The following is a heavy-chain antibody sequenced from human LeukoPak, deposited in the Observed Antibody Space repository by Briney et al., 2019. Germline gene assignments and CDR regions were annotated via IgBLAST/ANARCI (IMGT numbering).Heavy chain of an antibody. V-gene: IGHV3-48*02. CDR1: GFTFGSYS. D-gene: IGHD3-9*01. CDR2: ISSSSSTI. Sequence: GGSLRLSCAASGFTFGSYSMNWVRQAPGKGLEWVSYISSSSSTIYYADSVKGRFTISRDNAKNSLYLQMNSLRDEDTAVYYCARDRVLRYFDWLFHFDYWGQGTLVTVSS. J-gene: IGHJ4*02. CDR3: ARDRVLRYFDWLFHFDY.